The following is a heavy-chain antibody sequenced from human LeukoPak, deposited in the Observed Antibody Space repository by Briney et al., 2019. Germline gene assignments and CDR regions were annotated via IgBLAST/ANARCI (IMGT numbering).Heavy chain of an antibody. CDR3: AKLAAAGKDSYFYYYMDV. D-gene: IGHD6-13*01. Sequence: SETLSLTCTVSGGSISSGGYYWSWIRQPPGKGLEWIGYIYTSGSTNYNPSLQSRVTISVDTSKHQFSLKLSSVTAADTAAYYCAKLAAAGKDSYFYYYMDVWGKGTTVTVSS. J-gene: IGHJ6*03. V-gene: IGHV4-61*08. CDR2: IYTSGST. CDR1: GGSISSGGYY.